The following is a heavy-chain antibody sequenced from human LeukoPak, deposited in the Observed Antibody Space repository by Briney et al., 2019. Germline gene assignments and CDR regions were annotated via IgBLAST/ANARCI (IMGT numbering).Heavy chain of an antibody. CDR1: GYSFTSYW. V-gene: IGHV5-51*01. J-gene: IGHJ6*03. Sequence: EESLKISCKGSGYSFTSYWIGWVRQMPGKGLEWMGIIYPGDSDTRYSPSFQGQVTISADKSISTAYLQWSSLKASDTAMYYCARRRGYSGYDPYYYYYYMDVWGKGTTVTVSS. CDR2: IYPGDSDT. CDR3: ARRRGYSGYDPYYYYYYMDV. D-gene: IGHD5-12*01.